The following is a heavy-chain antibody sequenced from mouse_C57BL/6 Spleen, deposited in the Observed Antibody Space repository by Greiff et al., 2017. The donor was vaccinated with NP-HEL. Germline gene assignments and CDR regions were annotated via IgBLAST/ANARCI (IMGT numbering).Heavy chain of an antibody. J-gene: IGHJ3*01. CDR3: ARGIYDYDGFAY. V-gene: IGHV1-69*01. Sequence: VQLQQPGAELVMPGASVKLSCKASGYTFTSYWMHWVKQRPGQGLEWIGEIDPSDSYTNYNQKFKGKSTLTVDKSSSTAYMQLSSLTSEDSAVYYCARGIYDYDGFAYWGQGTLVTVSA. CDR1: GYTFTSYW. D-gene: IGHD2-4*01. CDR2: IDPSDSYT.